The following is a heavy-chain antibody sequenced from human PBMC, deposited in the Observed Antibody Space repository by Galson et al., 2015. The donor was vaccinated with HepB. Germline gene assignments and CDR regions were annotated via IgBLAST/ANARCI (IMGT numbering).Heavy chain of an antibody. Sequence: SVKVSCKASGGTFSSYAISWVRQAPGQGLEWMGGIIPIFGTANYAQKFQGRVTFTADESTSTAYMELSSLRSEDTAVYYCARDIEGYCTNGVCNWGQGTLVTVSS. CDR3: ARDIEGYCTNGVCN. V-gene: IGHV1-69*13. J-gene: IGHJ4*02. D-gene: IGHD2-8*01. CDR2: IIPIFGTA. CDR1: GGTFSSYA.